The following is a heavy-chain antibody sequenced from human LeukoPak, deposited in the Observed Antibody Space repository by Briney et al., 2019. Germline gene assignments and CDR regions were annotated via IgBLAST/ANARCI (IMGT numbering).Heavy chain of an antibody. J-gene: IGHJ4*02. CDR2: INGGNGNT. D-gene: IGHD3-16*01. V-gene: IGHV1-3*01. CDR1: GYTLSSYN. Sequence: ASVKVSCKASGYTLSSYNMHWVRQAPGQRLEWMGWINGGNGNTKFSQKFQGRVTITRDTSASTAYMELSSLRYEDSAVYYCTFRGVSDDFDSRGQGTLVTVSS. CDR3: TFRGVSDDFDS.